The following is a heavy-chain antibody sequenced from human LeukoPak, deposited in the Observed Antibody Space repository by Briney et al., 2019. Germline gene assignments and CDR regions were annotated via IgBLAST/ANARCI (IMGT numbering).Heavy chain of an antibody. CDR3: ARDSGIAAAGTDY. J-gene: IGHJ4*02. Sequence: GGSLRLSCAASGFTFSSYGMHWVRQAPGKGLEWVAVIWYDGSNKYYADSVKGRFTISRDNSKNTLYLQMNSLRAEDTAVYYCARDSGIAAAGTDYWGQGTLVTVS. V-gene: IGHV3-33*01. CDR2: IWYDGSNK. D-gene: IGHD6-13*01. CDR1: GFTFSSYG.